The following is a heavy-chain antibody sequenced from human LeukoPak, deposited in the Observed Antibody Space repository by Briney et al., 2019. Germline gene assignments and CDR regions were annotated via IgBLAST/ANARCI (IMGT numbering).Heavy chain of an antibody. CDR2: IKQDGSQR. CDR3: AREVYGDNYFDY. J-gene: IGHJ4*02. CDR1: GFTFSNFG. Sequence: GGSLRLSCAASGFTFSNFGIHWVRQAPGKGPEWVANIKQDGSQRYYVDSVKGRFTISRDNARNSLFLQMNSLRAEDTAVYYCAREVYGDNYFDYWGQGTLVTVSS. D-gene: IGHD4-17*01. V-gene: IGHV3-7*05.